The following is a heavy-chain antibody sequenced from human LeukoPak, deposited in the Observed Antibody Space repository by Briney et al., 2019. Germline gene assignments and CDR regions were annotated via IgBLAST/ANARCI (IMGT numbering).Heavy chain of an antibody. J-gene: IGHJ4*02. D-gene: IGHD4-17*01. Sequence: ASVKVSCKASGYTFTSYYMHWVRQAPGQGLEWMGLINPSGGSTSYAQKFQGRVTMTRDTSTSTVYMELSSLRSEDTAVYYCARGFGYGDYVRPWSFDSWGQGTLVTVSS. CDR3: ARGFGYGDYVRPWSFDS. CDR2: INPSGGST. V-gene: IGHV1-46*01. CDR1: GYTFTSYY.